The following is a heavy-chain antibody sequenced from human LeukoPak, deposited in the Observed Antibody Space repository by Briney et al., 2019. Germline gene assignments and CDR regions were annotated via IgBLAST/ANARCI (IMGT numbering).Heavy chain of an antibody. CDR2: IYYTGSN. CDR1: GGSISNNNYY. D-gene: IGHD3-22*01. Sequence: SETLSLTCTVSGGSISNNNYYWGWIRQPPGQGLEWIGNIYYTGSNYYDPSLKSRVTISVDTSKNQFSLKLSSVSAADTAVYYCARHRGDYYDSSGSFDYWGQGTLVTVSS. V-gene: IGHV4-39*01. J-gene: IGHJ4*02. CDR3: ARHRGDYYDSSGSFDY.